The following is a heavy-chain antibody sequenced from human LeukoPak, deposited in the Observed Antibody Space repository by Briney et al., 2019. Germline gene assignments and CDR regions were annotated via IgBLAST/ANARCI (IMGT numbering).Heavy chain of an antibody. Sequence: ASVKVSCKASGYTFTSYYMHWVRQAPGQGLEWMGIINPSGGSTSYAQKFQGRVTMTRDTSTSTVYMELSSLRSEDTAVYYCARVLLDYYDSSGYYYGNPLGYWGQGTLVTVSS. CDR1: GYTFTSYY. D-gene: IGHD3-22*01. CDR2: INPSGGST. J-gene: IGHJ4*02. V-gene: IGHV1-46*01. CDR3: ARVLLDYYDSSGYYYGNPLGY.